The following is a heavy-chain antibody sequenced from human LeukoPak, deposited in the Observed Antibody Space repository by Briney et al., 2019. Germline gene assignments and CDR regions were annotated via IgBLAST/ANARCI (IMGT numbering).Heavy chain of an antibody. CDR2: IYHSGSA. Sequence: SETLSLTCTVSTYSISSGYYWGWIRQPPGKGLEWIGSIYHSGSAYYNPSLKSRVTVSVDTSKNQFSLKLNSVTAADPAVYYCARVPHGETIFGVVLYWFDPWGQGTLVTVFS. CDR3: ARVPHGETIFGVVLYWFDP. D-gene: IGHD3-3*01. CDR1: TYSISSGYY. V-gene: IGHV4-38-2*02. J-gene: IGHJ5*02.